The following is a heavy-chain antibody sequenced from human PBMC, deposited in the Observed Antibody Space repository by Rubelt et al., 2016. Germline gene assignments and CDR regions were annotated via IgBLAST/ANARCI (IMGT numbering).Heavy chain of an antibody. CDR3: STADSSSWYDATDT. V-gene: IGHV1-24*01. CDR2: FDGEDGET. D-gene: IGHD6-13*01. J-gene: IGHJ3*02. Sequence: QVQLVQSGAVLKKPGASVKVSCKVSADTLSVFSIHWVRQAPVKGLEWMGGFDGEDGETVYAQNFQGRLIMTEDTSTDTAYMELSRLTSADTAVYYCSTADSSSWYDATDTWGQGTMVTVSS. CDR1: ADTLSVFS.